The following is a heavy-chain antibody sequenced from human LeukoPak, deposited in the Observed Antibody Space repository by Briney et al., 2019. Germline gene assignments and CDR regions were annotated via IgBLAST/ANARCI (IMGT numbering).Heavy chain of an antibody. V-gene: IGHV3-23*01. CDR3: AKSKSQWELLMDY. D-gene: IGHD1-26*01. CDR2: ISGSGGST. CDR1: GFTFSSYA. Sequence: GGSLRLSCAASGFTFSSYAMSWVRQAPGKGLEWVSAISGSGGSTYYADSVEGRFTISRDNSKNTLYLQMNSLRAEDTAVYYCAKSKSQWELLMDYWGQGTLVTVSS. J-gene: IGHJ4*02.